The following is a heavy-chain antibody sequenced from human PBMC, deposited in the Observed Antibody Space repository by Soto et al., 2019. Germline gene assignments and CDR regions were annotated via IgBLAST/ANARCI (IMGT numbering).Heavy chain of an antibody. CDR3: ARGRDNRKGGW. V-gene: IGHV4-61*08. D-gene: IGHD1-1*01. CDR2: ICCSGST. Sequence: QVQLQESGPGLVKPSETLSLTCTVSGDSVSSGGSYLSWIRQPPGKGLEWIGYICCSGSTSYNPSRRNRGCISGDTSKNQWSLKLSTVTAADTAVYYCARGRDNRKGGWWGQGTLVTVSS. CDR1: GDSVSSGGSY. J-gene: IGHJ4*02.